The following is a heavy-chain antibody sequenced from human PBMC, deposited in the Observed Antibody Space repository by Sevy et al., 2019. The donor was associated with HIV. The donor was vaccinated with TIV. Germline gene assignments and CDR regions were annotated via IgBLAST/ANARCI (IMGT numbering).Heavy chain of an antibody. Sequence: SETLSLTCTVSGGSISSGNYYWSWIRQPAGKGLEWIGRIYTRGGTNYNPSLKSRVTISVATSKNQFSLKLSSVTAADTAVDYCARESGDCSSTSCYEGVFDYWGQGTLVTVSS. D-gene: IGHD2-2*01. V-gene: IGHV4-61*02. J-gene: IGHJ4*02. CDR1: GGSISSGNYY. CDR2: IYTRGGT. CDR3: ARESGDCSSTSCYEGVFDY.